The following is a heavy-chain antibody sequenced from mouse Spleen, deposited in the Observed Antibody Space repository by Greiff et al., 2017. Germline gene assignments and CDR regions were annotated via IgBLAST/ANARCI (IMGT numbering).Heavy chain of an antibody. J-gene: IGHJ3*01. CDR1: GYAFTNYL. Sequence: QVQLKQSGAELVRPGTSVKVSCKASGYAFTNYLIEWVKQRPGQGLEWIGVINPGSGGTNYNEKFKGKATLTADKSSSTAYMQLSSLTSEDSAVYFCARGEAYYRYDWFAYWGQGTLVTVSA. CDR2: INPGSGGT. CDR3: ARGEAYYRYDWFAY. D-gene: IGHD2-14*01. V-gene: IGHV1-54*01.